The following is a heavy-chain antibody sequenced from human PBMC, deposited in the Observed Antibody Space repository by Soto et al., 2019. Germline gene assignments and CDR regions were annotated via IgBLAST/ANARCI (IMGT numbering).Heavy chain of an antibody. CDR3: ARAGRVNWFDP. CDR2: INHSGST. Sequence: SETLSLTCAVYGGSFSGHYWSWIRQPPGKGLEWIGEINHSGSTNYNPSLKSRVTISVDTSKNQFSLKLSSVTAADTAVYYCARAGRVNWFDPWGQGTLVTVSS. J-gene: IGHJ5*02. D-gene: IGHD1-1*01. CDR1: GGSFSGHY. V-gene: IGHV4-34*01.